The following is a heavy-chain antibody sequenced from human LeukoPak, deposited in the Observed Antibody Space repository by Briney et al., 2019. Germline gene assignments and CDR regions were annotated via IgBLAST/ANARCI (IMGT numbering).Heavy chain of an antibody. CDR2: IYYSGST. CDR1: GGSISSGGHY. V-gene: IGHV4-31*03. Sequence: PSETLSLTCTVSGGSISSGGHYWSWIRQHPGKGLEWIGYIYYSGSTYYNPSLKSRVIISIDTSKNQFSLRLSSVTAADTAVYYCARDSTTEFDYWGQGTLVTVSS. D-gene: IGHD2/OR15-2a*01. CDR3: ARDSTTEFDY. J-gene: IGHJ4*02.